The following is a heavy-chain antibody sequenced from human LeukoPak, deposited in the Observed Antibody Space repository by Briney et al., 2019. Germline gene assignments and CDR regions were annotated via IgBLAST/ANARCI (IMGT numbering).Heavy chain of an antibody. CDR2: ISSSSSYI. CDR1: GFTFSSYS. D-gene: IGHD4-17*01. J-gene: IGHJ4*02. CDR3: ARDLYGDYVFDY. Sequence: PGGSLRLSCAASGFTFSSYSMNWVRQAPGKGLEWVSSISSSSSYIYYADSMKGRFTISRDNAKNSLYLQMNSLRAEDTAVYYCARDLYGDYVFDYWGQGTLVAVSS. V-gene: IGHV3-21*01.